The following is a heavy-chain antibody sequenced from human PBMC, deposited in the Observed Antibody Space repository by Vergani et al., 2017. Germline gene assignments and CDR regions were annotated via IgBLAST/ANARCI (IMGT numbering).Heavy chain of an antibody. CDR3: ARDDTMLFAFDF. CDR2: ISSSSSYI. D-gene: IGHD2-21*01. J-gene: IGHJ3*01. CDR1: GFTFSSYS. V-gene: IGHV3-21*01. Sequence: EVQLVESGGGLVKPGGSLRLSCAASGFTFSSYSMNWVRQAPGKGLEWVSSISSSSSYIYYADSVKGRFTISRDNAKNSLYLQMNSLRAEDTAVYYCARDDTMLFAFDFWGQGTMVTVSS.